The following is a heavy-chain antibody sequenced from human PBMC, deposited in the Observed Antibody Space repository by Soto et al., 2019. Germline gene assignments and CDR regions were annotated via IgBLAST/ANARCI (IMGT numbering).Heavy chain of an antibody. J-gene: IGHJ4*02. Sequence: HVQLVQSEAEVKKPGASVQVSCKASGYSFTNYSMHWVRQIPGQGPEWMGKINPTSGSTSYAQKFKDKVTMTRDMSSNTLYIQLSSLTSEDTAVYYCAKDVIQLWPRYYFDFWGQGTLVVVSS. D-gene: IGHD5-18*01. CDR3: AKDVIQLWPRYYFDF. CDR1: GYSFTNYS. V-gene: IGHV1-46*01. CDR2: INPTSGST.